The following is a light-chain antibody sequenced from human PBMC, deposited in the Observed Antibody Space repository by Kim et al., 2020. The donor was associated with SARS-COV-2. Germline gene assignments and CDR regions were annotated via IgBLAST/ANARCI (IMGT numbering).Light chain of an antibody. CDR1: TGAVTSGNS. CDR2: DTS. Sequence: PGGTVTLTGGSSTGAVTSGNSPCWFQQKPRQAPRTLIYDTSNGHSRTPARFSGSLLGGKAALTLSGAKPEDEADYDSLLSYSSARVFGGGTQLTVL. CDR3: LLSYSSARV. J-gene: IGLJ2*01. V-gene: IGLV7-46*01.